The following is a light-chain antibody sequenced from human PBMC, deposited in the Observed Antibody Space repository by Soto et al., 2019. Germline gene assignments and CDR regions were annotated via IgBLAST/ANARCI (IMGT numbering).Light chain of an antibody. CDR3: SSYAGRSNV. J-gene: IGLJ1*01. V-gene: IGLV2-8*01. CDR1: SSDVGGYNY. CDR2: EVN. Sequence: QSVLTQPPSASGSPGQSVAISCTGTSSDVGGYNYVSWYQQHPGKAPKLMIYEVNKRPSGVPDRFSGSKSGNTASLTVSGLQAEDEDDYYCSSYAGRSNVFGTGTKVNGL.